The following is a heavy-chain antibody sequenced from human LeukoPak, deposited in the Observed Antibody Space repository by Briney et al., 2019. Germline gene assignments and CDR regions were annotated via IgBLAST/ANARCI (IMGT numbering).Heavy chain of an antibody. CDR1: GYTFTSYE. V-gene: IGHV1-3*01. D-gene: IGHD6-19*01. Sequence: GASVKVSCKASGYTFTSYEMHWVRQAPGQRLEWMGWINAGNGNTKYSQKFQGRVTITRDTSASTAYMELSSLRSEDTAVYYCASGTAVAGPTSKLDPWGQGTLVTVSS. J-gene: IGHJ5*02. CDR2: INAGNGNT. CDR3: ASGTAVAGPTSKLDP.